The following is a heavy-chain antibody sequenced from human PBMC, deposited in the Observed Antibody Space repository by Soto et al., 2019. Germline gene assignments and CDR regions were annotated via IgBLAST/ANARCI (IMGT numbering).Heavy chain of an antibody. CDR3: ARAHGSGTYSY. J-gene: IGHJ4*02. CDR2: IYYSGST. CDR1: GGSISSYY. Sequence: PSETLSLTCTVSGGSISSYYWSWIRQPPGKGLEWIGYIYYSGSTNYNPSLKSRVTIFVDTSKNQFSLKLSSVTAADTAVYYCARAHGSGTYSYWGQGTPVTVSS. D-gene: IGHD3-10*01. V-gene: IGHV4-59*12.